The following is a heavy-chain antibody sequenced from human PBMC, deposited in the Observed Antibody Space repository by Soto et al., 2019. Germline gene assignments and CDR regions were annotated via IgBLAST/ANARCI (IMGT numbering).Heavy chain of an antibody. V-gene: IGHV1-2*04. Sequence: ASVKVSCKASGYTFTGYYMHWLRQAPGQGLEWMGWINPNSGGTNYAQKFQGWVTMTRDTSISTAYMELSRLRSDDTAVYYCARALYYYDSSGYDYWGQGTLVTVSS. J-gene: IGHJ4*02. D-gene: IGHD3-22*01. CDR1: GYTFTGYY. CDR3: ARALYYYDSSGYDY. CDR2: INPNSGGT.